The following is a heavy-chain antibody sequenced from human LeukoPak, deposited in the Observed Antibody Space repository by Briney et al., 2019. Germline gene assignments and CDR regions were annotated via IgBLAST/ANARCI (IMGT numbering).Heavy chain of an antibody. V-gene: IGHV3-7*01. CDR1: GFIFRDYY. CDR2: IKQDGSER. D-gene: IGHD3-16*01. J-gene: IGHJ4*02. Sequence: GGSLRLSCAASGFIFRDYYMSWVRQAPGKGLEWVALIKQDGSERYYVDSVKGRFTISRDNAKNSLYLQMNSLRAEDTAVYYCARDPLRRFDYWGQGTLVTVSS. CDR3: ARDPLRRFDY.